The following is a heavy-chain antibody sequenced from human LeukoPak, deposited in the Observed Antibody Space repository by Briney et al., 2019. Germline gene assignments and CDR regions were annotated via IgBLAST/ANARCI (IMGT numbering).Heavy chain of an antibody. CDR1: GFSFSDYG. CDR3: ARDVSSWADY. V-gene: IGHV3-30*02. J-gene: IGHJ4*02. Sequence: GGSLRLSCVASGFSFSDYGMHWVRQAPGKGLEWVAFIRVDGTNEQYADSVKGRFIISRDEAKKTLYLQMHSLSAEDTAVYYCARDVSSWADYWGQGTLVTVSS. D-gene: IGHD6-13*01. CDR2: IRVDGTNE.